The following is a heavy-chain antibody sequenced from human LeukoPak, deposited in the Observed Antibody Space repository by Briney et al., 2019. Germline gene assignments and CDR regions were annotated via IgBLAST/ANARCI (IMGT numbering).Heavy chain of an antibody. D-gene: IGHD6-25*01. CDR1: GGSISSGGYP. V-gene: IGHV4-61*08. CDR2: IYYSGSA. CDR3: ARAGGVKTAALDLDY. J-gene: IGHJ4*02. Sequence: SETLSLTCAVSGGSISSGGYPWSWIRQPPGKGLEWIGNIYYSGSANHNPSLKSRVTISRDTSKNQFSLKLTSVTTADTAVYYCARAGGVKTAALDLDYWGQGTLVTVSS.